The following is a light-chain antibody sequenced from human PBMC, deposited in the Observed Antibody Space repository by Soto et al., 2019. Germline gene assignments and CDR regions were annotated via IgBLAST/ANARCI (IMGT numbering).Light chain of an antibody. J-gene: IGKJ3*01. CDR3: HQRRTWPFT. CDR1: QSISSY. V-gene: IGKV3-11*01. Sequence: EIVLTQSPATLSLSPGERATLSCRASQSISSYLAWYQQKPDQAPRLLIYDASNRATGIPARFSGSGSGTDLTLTISSLEPEDFAVYYCHQRRTWPFTFGPGTKVDIK. CDR2: DAS.